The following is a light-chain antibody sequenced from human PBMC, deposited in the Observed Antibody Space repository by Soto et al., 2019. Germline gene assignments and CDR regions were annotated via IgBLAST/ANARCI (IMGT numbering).Light chain of an antibody. V-gene: IGKV1-6*01. CDR1: QDIRGD. J-gene: IGKJ1*01. CDR2: DAS. Sequence: IQVTQAPSSLSASVGDSITITCRASQDIRGDLGWYQQKPGRAPKLLIYDASSLQGGVPSRFSGSGSGTDFTLTISSLQPEDFATYYCLQDYDYLWTFGQGTKVDI. CDR3: LQDYDYLWT.